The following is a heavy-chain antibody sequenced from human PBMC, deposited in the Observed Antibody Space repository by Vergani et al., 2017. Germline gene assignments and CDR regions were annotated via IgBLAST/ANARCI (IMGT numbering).Heavy chain of an antibody. CDR2: IRYDGSNK. J-gene: IGHJ6*02. V-gene: IGHV3-30*02. CDR1: GFTFSSYG. D-gene: IGHD3-10*01. CDR3: AKGPGVGRYYYGLDV. Sequence: QVQLVESGGGVVQPGGSLRLSCAASGFTFSSYGMHWVRQAPGKGLEWVAFIRYDGSNKYYADSVKGRFTISRDNSKNTLYLQMNSLRAEDTAVYYCAKGPGVGRYYYGLDVWGQGTAVTVSS.